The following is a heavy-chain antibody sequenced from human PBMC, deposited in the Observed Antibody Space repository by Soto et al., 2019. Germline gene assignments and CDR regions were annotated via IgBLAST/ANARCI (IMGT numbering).Heavy chain of an antibody. CDR1: GLTFSSYG. J-gene: IGHJ6*02. CDR3: AKVDTAMGYSYYAMDV. CDR2: IAYDGTNK. V-gene: IGHV3-30*18. Sequence: QVQLVESGGGVVQPGTSLRLSCAASGLTFSSYGMHWVRQAPGKGLEWVAVIAYDGTNKFYADSVKGRFTISRDNAKNTLYLQMNSLTTEDTAIYYCAKVDTAMGYSYYAMDVWGQGTTVTVSS. D-gene: IGHD5-18*01.